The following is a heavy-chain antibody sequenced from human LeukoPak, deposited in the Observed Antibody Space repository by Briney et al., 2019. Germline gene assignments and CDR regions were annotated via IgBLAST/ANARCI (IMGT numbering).Heavy chain of an antibody. V-gene: IGHV5-51*01. CDR1: GDSFGRYW. J-gene: IGHJ3*02. Sequence: GESLKISCKESGDSFGRYWIGWLRQMPGKGLEWMGMIYPADSDTRYSPSFQGQVNISADKSASTAYLQWSSLEASDTAIYYCARPELALFGVVPDAFEIWGQGTMVTVSS. CDR2: IYPADSDT. D-gene: IGHD3-3*01. CDR3: ARPELALFGVVPDAFEI.